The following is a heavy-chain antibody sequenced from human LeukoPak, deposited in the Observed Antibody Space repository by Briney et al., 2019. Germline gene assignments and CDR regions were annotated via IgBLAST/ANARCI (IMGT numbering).Heavy chain of an antibody. J-gene: IGHJ4*02. CDR3: ARVPTMIVGDLLYYFDY. D-gene: IGHD3-22*01. V-gene: IGHV3-66*01. Sequence: GGSLRLSCAASGFTVSSNYMNWVRQAPGKGLEWVSVIYSGGSTYYADSVKGRFTISRDNSKNTLYLQMNSLRAEDTAVYYCARVPTMIVGDLLYYFDYWGQGTLVTVSS. CDR1: GFTVSSNY. CDR2: IYSGGST.